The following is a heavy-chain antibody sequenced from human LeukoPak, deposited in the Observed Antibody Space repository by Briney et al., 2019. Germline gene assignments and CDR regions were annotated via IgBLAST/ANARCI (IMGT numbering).Heavy chain of an antibody. CDR3: AKDLGYCSGGSC. D-gene: IGHD2-15*01. Sequence: GGSLRLPCAASGFTFSSYAMSWVRQAPGKGLEWVSAISGSGGSTYCADSVKGRFTISRDNSKNTLYLQMNSLRAEDTAVYYCAKDLGYCSGGSCWGQGTLVTVSS. CDR2: ISGSGGST. J-gene: IGHJ4*02. CDR1: GFTFSSYA. V-gene: IGHV3-23*01.